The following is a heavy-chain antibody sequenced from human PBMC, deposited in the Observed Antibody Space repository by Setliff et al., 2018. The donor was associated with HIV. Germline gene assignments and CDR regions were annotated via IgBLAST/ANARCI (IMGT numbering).Heavy chain of an antibody. V-gene: IGHV4-61*05. CDR1: GGSISSSSYY. J-gene: IGHJ4*02. Sequence: SETLSLTCTVSGGSISSSSYYWGCIRQPPGKGLEWIGHIYTSGSTNYNPSLKSRVTMSVDTSKTQVSLRLSSVTAADTAVYFCARRTNGYAALDYWGQGTLVTVSS. CDR3: ARRTNGYAALDY. D-gene: IGHD5-12*01. CDR2: IYTSGST.